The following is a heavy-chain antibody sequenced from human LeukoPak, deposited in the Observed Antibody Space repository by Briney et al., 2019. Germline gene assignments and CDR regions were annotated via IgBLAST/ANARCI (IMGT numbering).Heavy chain of an antibody. D-gene: IGHD3-16*01. CDR2: IKYDGGET. Sequence: GGSLRLPCAASGLTFSSYWMTWARQVPGKGLEWVATIKYDGGETYYVDSVRGRFSISRDNAKNSLYLQMNSLRAEDTAMYYCARDSTLSNYWGQGTLVTVSS. CDR3: ARDSTLSNY. V-gene: IGHV3-7*04. J-gene: IGHJ4*02. CDR1: GLTFSSYW.